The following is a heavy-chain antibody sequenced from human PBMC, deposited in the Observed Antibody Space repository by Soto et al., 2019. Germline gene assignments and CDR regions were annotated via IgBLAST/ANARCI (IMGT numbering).Heavy chain of an antibody. CDR2: IYYSGST. V-gene: IGHV4-31*03. J-gene: IGHJ1*01. CDR1: GGSISSGGYY. Sequence: SETLSLTCTVSGGSISSGGYYWSWIRQHPGKGLEWIGYIYYSGSTYYNPSLKSRVTISVDTSKNQFSLKLSSVTAADTAVYYCERSILLVPAVTYYFYDCGQGNLVPVSS. D-gene: IGHD2-2*01. CDR3: ERSILLVPAVTYYFYD.